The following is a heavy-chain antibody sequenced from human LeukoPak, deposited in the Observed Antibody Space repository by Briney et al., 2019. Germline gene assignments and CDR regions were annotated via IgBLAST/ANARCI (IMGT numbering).Heavy chain of an antibody. CDR3: VREARAGNWFDP. J-gene: IGHJ5*02. CDR2: INPDSGGT. V-gene: IGHV1-2*02. Sequence: ASVKVSCKASGYTFTSYYIHRVRQAPGQGLEWMGWINPDSGGTNYAQQFQGRVTMTRDTSISTVYMDLSGLRSDDTAMYYCVREARAGNWFDPWGQGTLVIVSS. CDR1: GYTFTSYY.